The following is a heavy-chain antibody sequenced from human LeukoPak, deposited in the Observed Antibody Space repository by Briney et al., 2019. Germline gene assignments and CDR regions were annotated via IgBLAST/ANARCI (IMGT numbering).Heavy chain of an antibody. CDR1: GFTVSSNY. CDR2: ISGSGGST. J-gene: IGHJ5*02. CDR3: AKVPMVAATIPWFDP. Sequence: GGSLRLSCAASGFTVSSNYMSWVRQAPGKGLEWVSAISGSGGSTYYADSVKGRFTISRDNSKNTLYLQMNSLRAEDTAVYYCAKVPMVAATIPWFDPWGQGTLVTVSS. D-gene: IGHD2-15*01. V-gene: IGHV3-23*01.